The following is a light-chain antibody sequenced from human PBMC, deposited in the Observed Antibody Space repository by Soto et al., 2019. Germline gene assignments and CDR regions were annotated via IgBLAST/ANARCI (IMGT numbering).Light chain of an antibody. CDR2: AAA. Sequence: ILLTQSPGTLSLSPGETATLSCRASQNVRYNYLAWYQQRPGQPPRLLIHAAASRTSGIPDRFSGSVSGTDFILTIRRLEPEDFAVYFCQQYGTSPVTFGGGTKVDIK. V-gene: IGKV3-20*01. CDR3: QQYGTSPVT. CDR1: QNVRYNY. J-gene: IGKJ4*01.